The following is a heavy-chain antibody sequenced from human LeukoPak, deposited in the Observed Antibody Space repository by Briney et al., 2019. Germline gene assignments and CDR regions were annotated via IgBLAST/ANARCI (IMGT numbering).Heavy chain of an antibody. CDR3: ARPAAADPNWFDL. CDR1: GGSISSSSYY. Sequence: SETLSLTCTVSGGSISSSSYYWGWIRQPPGKGLEWIGSIYYSGSTYYNPSLKSRVTISVDTSKNQFSPKLSSVTAADTAVYYCARPAAADPNWFDLWGQGTLVTVSS. CDR2: IYYSGST. D-gene: IGHD6-13*01. V-gene: IGHV4-39*01. J-gene: IGHJ5*02.